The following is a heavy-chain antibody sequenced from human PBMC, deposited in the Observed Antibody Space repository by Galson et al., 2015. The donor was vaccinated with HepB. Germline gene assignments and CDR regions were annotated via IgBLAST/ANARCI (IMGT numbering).Heavy chain of an antibody. CDR3: ARDGSSWLWGNSRWNNWFDP. CDR2: ISSSRSYI. V-gene: IGHV3-21*01. CDR1: GFTFSSYS. D-gene: IGHD6-13*01. J-gene: IGHJ5*02. Sequence: SLRLSCAASGFTFSSYSMNWVRQAPGKGLEWVSSISSSRSYIDYADPVKGRFTISRDNAKNSLYLQMNGLRAEDTAVYYCARDGSSWLWGNSRWNNWFDPWGQGTLVTVSS.